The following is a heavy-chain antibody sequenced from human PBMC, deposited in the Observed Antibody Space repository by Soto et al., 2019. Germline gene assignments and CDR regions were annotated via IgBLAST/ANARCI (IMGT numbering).Heavy chain of an antibody. Sequence: GGSLRLSCAASGFTFSTYWMSWVRQAPGKGLEWVAKIKQDGSDKYYVDSVRGRFTISRDSAKNSLYLQMNSLRAEDTAVYFCATRSGGGGAFDFWGQGTMVTVSS. CDR3: ATRSGGGGAFDF. CDR2: IKQDGSDK. D-gene: IGHD3-10*01. J-gene: IGHJ3*01. V-gene: IGHV3-7*01. CDR1: GFTFSTYW.